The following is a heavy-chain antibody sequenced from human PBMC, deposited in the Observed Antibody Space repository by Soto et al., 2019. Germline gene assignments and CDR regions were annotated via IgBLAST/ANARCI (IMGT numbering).Heavy chain of an antibody. CDR3: ARGVTIFGVVIHKDYYYYYYMDV. D-gene: IGHD3-3*01. CDR2: ISAYNGNT. Sequence: GASVKVSCKASGYTFTSYGISWVRRAPGQRLEWIGWISAYNGNTNYAQKLQGRVTMTTDTSTSTAYMELRSLRSDGTAVYYCARGVTIFGVVIHKDYYYYYYMDVWGKGTTVTVSS. J-gene: IGHJ6*03. CDR1: GYTFTSYG. V-gene: IGHV1-18*01.